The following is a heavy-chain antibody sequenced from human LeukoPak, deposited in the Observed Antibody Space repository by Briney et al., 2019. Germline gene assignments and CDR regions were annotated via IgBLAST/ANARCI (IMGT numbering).Heavy chain of an antibody. CDR3: ARAPLRYFDWLSRGYFDY. D-gene: IGHD3-9*01. Sequence: PSETLSLTCAVYGGSFSGYYWSWIRQPPGKGLEWIGEINHSGSTNYNPSLKSRVTISVDTSKNQFSLKLSSVTAVDTAVYYCARAPLRYFDWLSRGYFDYWGQGTLVTVSS. J-gene: IGHJ4*02. CDR1: GGSFSGYY. CDR2: INHSGST. V-gene: IGHV4-34*01.